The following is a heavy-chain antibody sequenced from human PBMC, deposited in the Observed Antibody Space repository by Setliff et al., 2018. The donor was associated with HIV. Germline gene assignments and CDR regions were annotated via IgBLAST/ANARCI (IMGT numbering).Heavy chain of an antibody. CDR3: ARDDHYYDSGSYYSDWYFDL. Sequence: SVKVSCKASGGTLSSYAISWVRQAPGQGLEWMGGIIPVFGTPKYAQKFQGRVTITADESTSTADMELSSLRSEDTAVYYCARDDHYYDSGSYYSDWYFDLWGRGTLVTVSS. D-gene: IGHD3-10*01. CDR1: GGTLSSYA. V-gene: IGHV1-69*13. J-gene: IGHJ2*01. CDR2: IIPVFGTP.